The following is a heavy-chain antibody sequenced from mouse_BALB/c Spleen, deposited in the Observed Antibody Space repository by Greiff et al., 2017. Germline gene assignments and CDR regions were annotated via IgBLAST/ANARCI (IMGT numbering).Heavy chain of an antibody. CDR2: ISYSGST. CDR3: ARCITTANYFDY. D-gene: IGHD1-2*01. J-gene: IGHJ2*01. CDR1: GYSITSDYA. Sequence: VQLQQSGPGLVKPSQSLSLTCTVTGYSITSDYAWNWIRQFPGNKLEWMGYISYSGSTSYNPSLKSRISITRDTSKNQFFLQLNSVTTEDTATYYCARCITTANYFDYWGQGTTLTVSS. V-gene: IGHV3-2*02.